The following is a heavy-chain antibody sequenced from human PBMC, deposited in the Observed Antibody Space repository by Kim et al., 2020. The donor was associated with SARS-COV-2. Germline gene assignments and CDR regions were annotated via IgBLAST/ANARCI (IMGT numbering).Heavy chain of an antibody. CDR2: ISYSGNP. D-gene: IGHD2-2*01. V-gene: IGHV4-31*03. CDR3: ARGQPLDY. CDR1: GGSIRSGGKF. J-gene: IGHJ4*02. Sequence: SETLSLTCSVSGGSIRSGGKFWTWIRQHPAKGLEWIGYISYSGNPHYSPSLRSRISISLQTSENQFFLELTFVTAADTAVYFCARGQPLDYWGQGILVT.